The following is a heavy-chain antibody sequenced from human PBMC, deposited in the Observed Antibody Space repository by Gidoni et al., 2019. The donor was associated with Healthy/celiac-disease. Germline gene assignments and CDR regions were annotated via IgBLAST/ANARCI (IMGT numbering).Heavy chain of an antibody. CDR1: GFTSSSYA. CDR2: ISGSGGST. Sequence: EVQLLESGGGLVQPGGSLRLSCDDSGFTSSSYAMSWVRQAPGKGLEWVSAISGSGGSTYYADPVKGRFTISRDNSKNTLYLQMNSLRAEDTAVYYCAKDLYYYDSSCLLDYWGQGTLVTVSS. CDR3: AKDLYYYDSSCLLDY. V-gene: IGHV3-23*01. J-gene: IGHJ4*02. D-gene: IGHD3-22*01.